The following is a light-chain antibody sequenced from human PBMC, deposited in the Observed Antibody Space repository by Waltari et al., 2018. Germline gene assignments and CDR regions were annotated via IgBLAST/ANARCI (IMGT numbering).Light chain of an antibody. Sequence: DIVMTQSPDSLAVSLGERATINCKSSQSVLHSPNNRNYLAWYQQKPGQPPKLLISWASTRESGVPDRFSGSGSATDFTLTISSLQAEDVAVYYCQQYYSTPLTFGGGTKVEIK. J-gene: IGKJ4*01. V-gene: IGKV4-1*01. CDR2: WAS. CDR3: QQYYSTPLT. CDR1: QSVLHSPNNRNY.